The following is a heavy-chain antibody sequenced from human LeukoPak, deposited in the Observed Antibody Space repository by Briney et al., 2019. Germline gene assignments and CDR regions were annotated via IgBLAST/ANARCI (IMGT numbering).Heavy chain of an antibody. D-gene: IGHD3-22*01. CDR2: IYWDDDK. J-gene: IGHJ5*02. CDR3: ARYSHNYHDNSGYFS. V-gene: IGHV2-5*02. Sequence: SGPALVKPTQTLTLTCTFSGFSLSTDGLGVGWIRQPPGKALEWLALIYWDDDKRYSPSLRSRLTIAKGTSENQVVLIVTSMDPVDTATYFCARYSHNYHDNSGYFSWGQGTLVTVSS. CDR1: GFSLSTDGLG.